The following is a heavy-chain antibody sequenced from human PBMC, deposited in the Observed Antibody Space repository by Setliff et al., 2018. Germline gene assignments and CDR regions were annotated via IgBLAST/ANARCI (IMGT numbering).Heavy chain of an antibody. CDR1: GYSFTSYD. D-gene: IGHD3-22*01. CDR3: ARINFYVSSGYYYAPDF. V-gene: IGHV1-8*01. Sequence: ASVKVSCKASGYSFTSYDINWVRLAAGQGLEWMGWVSPIDDGKPGYAQKFQGRVTITWVTSISTAYMELSSLRSEDTAVYYCARINFYVSSGYYYAPDFWGQGTLVTVSS. CDR2: VSPIDDGKP. J-gene: IGHJ4*02.